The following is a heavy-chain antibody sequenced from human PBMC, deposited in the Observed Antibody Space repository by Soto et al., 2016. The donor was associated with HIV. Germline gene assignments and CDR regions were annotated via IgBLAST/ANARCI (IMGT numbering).Heavy chain of an antibody. V-gene: IGHV3-15*01. CDR1: GFTFSNAW. D-gene: IGHD2-21*02. CDR2: IKTKTDDGTT. Sequence: EVQLVESGGGLVKPGGSLRLSCAASGFTFSNAWMTWVRQAPGKGLEWVGRIKTKTDDGTTDYAAPVKGRFTISRDDSKNTLYLQMNSLKTEDTAVYYCTTGTDRGLTYYYYYGMDVWGQGTSVTVXS. CDR3: TTGTDRGLTYYYYYGMDV. J-gene: IGHJ6*02.